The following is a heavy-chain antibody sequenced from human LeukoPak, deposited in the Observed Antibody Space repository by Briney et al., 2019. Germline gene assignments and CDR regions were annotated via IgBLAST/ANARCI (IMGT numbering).Heavy chain of an antibody. V-gene: IGHV3-48*03. CDR1: GFTFSNYE. Sequence: PGGSLRLSCAASGFTFSNYEMNWVRQAPGKGLEWVSYITNSGNTIYYADSVKGRFSISRDNAKNSLYLQMNSLRAEDTAVYYCARGGRRGYYFDYWAREPWSPSPQ. CDR2: ITNSGNTI. J-gene: IGHJ4*02. CDR3: ARGGRRGYYFDY. D-gene: IGHD3-10*01.